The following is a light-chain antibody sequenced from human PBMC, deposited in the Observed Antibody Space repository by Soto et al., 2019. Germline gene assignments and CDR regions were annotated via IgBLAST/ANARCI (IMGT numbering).Light chain of an antibody. CDR3: SSYTSSSTLNV. CDR2: DVT. CDR1: SADVGTSNF. J-gene: IGLJ1*01. Sequence: QSALTQPASVSGSPGQSITISCTGISADVGTSNFVSWYQHHPGKAPRLIIYDVTDRPSGVSNRFSGSKSGNTASLTISGLQAEDEADYYCSSYTSSSTLNVFGTGTKVTVL. V-gene: IGLV2-14*03.